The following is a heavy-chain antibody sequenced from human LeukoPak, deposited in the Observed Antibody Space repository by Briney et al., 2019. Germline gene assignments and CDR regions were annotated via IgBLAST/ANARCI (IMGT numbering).Heavy chain of an antibody. CDR1: GYSFTSYW. CDR3: ARFPGLTTVTLDY. D-gene: IGHD4-11*01. J-gene: IGHJ4*02. V-gene: IGHV5-51*01. Sequence: GEPLQISCKGSGYSFTSYWIGWVGQMPGKDLEWMGIIYPGDSDTRYSPPFQGQVTISADKSISTAYLQWSSLKASDTAMYYCARFPGLTTVTLDYWGQGTLVTVSS. CDR2: IYPGDSDT.